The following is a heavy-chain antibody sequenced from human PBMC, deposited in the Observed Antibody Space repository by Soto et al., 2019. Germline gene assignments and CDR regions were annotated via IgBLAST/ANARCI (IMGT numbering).Heavy chain of an antibody. J-gene: IGHJ4*02. CDR1: GGSISSSSYY. D-gene: IGHD5-18*01. CDR2: IYYSGST. CDR3: AGRGYSYGYNVADY. Sequence: PSETLSLTCTVSGGSISSSSYYWGWIRQPPGKGLEWIGYIYYSGSTYYSPSLKSRVTISVDTSKNQFSLKLSSVTAADTAVYYCAGRGYSYGYNVADYWGQGTLVTVSS. V-gene: IGHV4-39*01.